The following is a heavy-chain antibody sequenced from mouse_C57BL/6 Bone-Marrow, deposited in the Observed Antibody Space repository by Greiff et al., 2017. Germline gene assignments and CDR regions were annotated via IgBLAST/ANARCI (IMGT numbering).Heavy chain of an antibody. D-gene: IGHD1-1*01. J-gene: IGHJ1*03. CDR3: ARHYYYGSSYVNWYFDV. V-gene: IGHV2-2*01. Sequence: QVQLQQSGPGLVQPSQSLSITCTVSGFSLTSYGVHWVRQSPGKGLEWLGVIWSGGSTDYNAAFISRLSISKDNSKSQVFFKMNSLQADDTAIYYCARHYYYGSSYVNWYFDVWGTGTTVTVSS. CDR1: GFSLTSYG. CDR2: IWSGGST.